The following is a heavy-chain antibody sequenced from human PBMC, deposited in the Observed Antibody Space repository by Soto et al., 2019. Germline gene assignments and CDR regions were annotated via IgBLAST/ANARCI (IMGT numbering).Heavy chain of an antibody. V-gene: IGHV4-39*01. CDR1: GGSISSSSYY. Sequence: PSETLSLTCTVSGGSISSSSYYWGWIRQPPGKGLEWIGSIYYSGSTYYNPSLKSRVTISVDTSKNQFSLKLSSVTAADTAVYYCARLSPAPNDYVWGSYRENYYYGMDVWGQGTTVTVSS. CDR3: ARLSPAPNDYVWGSYRENYYYGMDV. CDR2: IYYSGST. D-gene: IGHD3-16*02. J-gene: IGHJ6*02.